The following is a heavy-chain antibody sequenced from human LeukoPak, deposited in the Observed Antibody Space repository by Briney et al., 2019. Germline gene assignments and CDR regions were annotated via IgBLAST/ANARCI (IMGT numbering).Heavy chain of an antibody. CDR2: IYYSGST. D-gene: IGHD3-9*01. J-gene: IGHJ4*02. V-gene: IGHV4-39*01. CDR3: ARQDYDILIGYYPFDY. CDR1: GASISSSSYY. Sequence: SETLSLTCTVSGASISSSSYYWGWIRQPPGKGAEWIGSIYYSGSTYYNPSLKSRVTISVDTSKNQFSLKLSSVTATDTAVYYCARQDYDILIGYYPFDYWGQGTLVTVSS.